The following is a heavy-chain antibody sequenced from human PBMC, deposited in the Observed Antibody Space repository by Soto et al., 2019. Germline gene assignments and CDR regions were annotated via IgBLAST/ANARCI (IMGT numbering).Heavy chain of an antibody. J-gene: IGHJ4*02. CDR3: ARSVSLERDIVLMVYAVGDFDY. Sequence: PSETLSLTCTVSGGSISGYYWSWIRQPPGKRLEWIGYIYYTGSTNYNPSLRSRVTISIDTSKNQFSLQLSSVTAADTAVYFCARSVSLERDIVLMVYAVGDFDYWGQGTLVTVSS. V-gene: IGHV4-59*08. D-gene: IGHD2-8*01. CDR2: IYYTGST. CDR1: GGSISGYY.